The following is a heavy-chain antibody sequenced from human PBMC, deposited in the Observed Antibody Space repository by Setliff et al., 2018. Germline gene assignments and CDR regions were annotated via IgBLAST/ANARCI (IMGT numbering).Heavy chain of an antibody. CDR1: GFASNTYD. D-gene: IGHD3-22*01. CDR3: ARGRDSNGWYDV. V-gene: IGHV3-21*01. J-gene: IGHJ5*02. Sequence: GGSLRLSCVASGFASNTYDMNWVRQAPGKGLEWVSAIHRTSDWVYDADSVKGRFTISRDNADNSLFLQMDSLRAEDTAVYYCARGRDSNGWYDVWGQGTPVTVSS. CDR2: IHRTSDWV.